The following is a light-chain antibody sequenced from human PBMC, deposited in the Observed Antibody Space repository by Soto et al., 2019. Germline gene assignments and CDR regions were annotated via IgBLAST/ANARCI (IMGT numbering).Light chain of an antibody. CDR2: DAS. V-gene: IGKV3-11*01. CDR3: QQYNNWPRT. CDR1: QSVSSY. J-gene: IGKJ1*01. Sequence: EIVFTQSPPTVSLSPGARSTLSCRASQSVSSYLASYQQKPGQAHRLRIYDASDRATGIPGRFSGSGSGAEFTLTISSLQSEDFAVYYCQQYNNWPRTFGQGTMA.